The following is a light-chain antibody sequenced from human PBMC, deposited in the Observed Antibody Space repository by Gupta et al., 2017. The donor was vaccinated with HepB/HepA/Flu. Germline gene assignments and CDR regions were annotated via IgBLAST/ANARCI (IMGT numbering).Light chain of an antibody. CDR1: HGISNN. V-gene: IGKV1-8*01. CDR3: EQYHNYLSWT. J-gene: IGKJ1*01. CDR2: DAS. Sequence: IPITQLPSSLSTSTGDRLTITCRPSHGISNNLVWYQQKPGKAPKLLIFDASTLNSGVPSRCSGSGAGTDFTLTTSNRQSEDFASYYCEQYHNYLSWTFGQGTKVEIK.